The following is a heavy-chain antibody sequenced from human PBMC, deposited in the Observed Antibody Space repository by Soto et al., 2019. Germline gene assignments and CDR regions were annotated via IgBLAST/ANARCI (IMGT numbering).Heavy chain of an antibody. CDR1: GFTFSSYW. Sequence: EVQLVESGGGLVQPGGSLRLSCAASGFTFSSYWMSWVRQAPGKGLEWVANIKQDGSGKYYVDSVKGRFTISRDNAKNSLYLQMNSLRAEDTAVYYCARDYCSGGSCYYYMDVWGKGTTVTVSS. J-gene: IGHJ6*03. D-gene: IGHD2-15*01. CDR3: ARDYCSGGSCYYYMDV. CDR2: IKQDGSGK. V-gene: IGHV3-7*01.